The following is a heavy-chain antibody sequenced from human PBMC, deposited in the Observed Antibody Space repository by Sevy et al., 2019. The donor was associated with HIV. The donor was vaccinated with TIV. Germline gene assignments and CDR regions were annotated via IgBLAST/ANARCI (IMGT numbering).Heavy chain of an antibody. J-gene: IGHJ4*02. CDR1: GSTLTRLS. CDR2: FDPEDGKT. D-gene: IGHD3-22*01. Sequence: ASVKVSCKVSGSTLTRLSMHWVRQAPGKGLEWMASFDPEDGKTVYAQKFQGRVTMTEDTSTDTAYMWLGSLRSEDTAVYYCATTKDYYDNSGDPFDYWGQGTLVTVSS. CDR3: ATTKDYYDNSGDPFDY. V-gene: IGHV1-24*01.